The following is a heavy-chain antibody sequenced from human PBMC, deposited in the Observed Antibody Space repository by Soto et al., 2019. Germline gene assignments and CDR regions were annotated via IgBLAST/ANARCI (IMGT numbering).Heavy chain of an antibody. V-gene: IGHV6-1*01. CDR1: GGRVSSNSAA. CDR3: AREVRGYASHIRQALDI. Sequence: PSLSHTWGISGGRVSSNSAAWKWIRQSPSRGLEWLGRTYYRSRWDNEYAISMKSRMNINPDASKNQSSLQLNSVTPGDTAVYYWAREVRGYASHIRQALDIWGQGTLVTVSS. D-gene: IGHD3-10*01. J-gene: IGHJ3*02. CDR2: TYYRSRWDN.